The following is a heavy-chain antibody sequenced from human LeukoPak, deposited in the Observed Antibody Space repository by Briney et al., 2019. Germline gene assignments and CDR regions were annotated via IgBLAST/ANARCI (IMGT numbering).Heavy chain of an antibody. V-gene: IGHV1-18*01. CDR1: GYTFTSYG. D-gene: IGHD5-12*01. CDR3: ARDHPGGGYYYFDY. J-gene: IGHJ4*02. Sequence: ASVKVSCKASGYTFTSYGISWVRRAPGQGLEWMGWISAYNGNTNYAQKLQGRVTMTTDTSTSTAYMELRSLRSDDTAVYYCARDHPGGGYYYFDYWGQGTLVTVSS. CDR2: ISAYNGNT.